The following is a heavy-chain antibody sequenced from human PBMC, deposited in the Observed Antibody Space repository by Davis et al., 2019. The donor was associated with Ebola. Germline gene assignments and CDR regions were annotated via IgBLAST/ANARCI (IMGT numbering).Heavy chain of an antibody. CDR2: ISGSSATI. CDR1: GFTFSNYG. V-gene: IGHV3-48*02. J-gene: IGHJ4*02. D-gene: IGHD4-17*01. Sequence: PGGSLRLSCEASGFTFSNYGMNWVRQSPGKGLEWVSYISGSSATIDYVDSVKGRFTISRDNAKNSLYLQMNSLRDADTAVYYCARGYYGDYLCDYWGQGTLVTVSS. CDR3: ARGYYGDYLCDY.